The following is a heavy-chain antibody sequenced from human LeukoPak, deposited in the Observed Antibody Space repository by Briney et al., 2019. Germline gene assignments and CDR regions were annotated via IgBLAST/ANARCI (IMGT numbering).Heavy chain of an antibody. CDR2: INPNAGST. D-gene: IGHD2-8*02. V-gene: IGHV1-46*01. CDR1: GYTFTSYY. Sequence: ASVKVSCKASGYTFTSYYMHWVRQAPGQGLEWMGIINPNAGSTTYAEKFQARVKMTSDTSTGTVYMELSRLRSEDTAVYFCARDQQYSPGYVYWGQGTLVTVSP. CDR3: ARDQQYSPGYVY. J-gene: IGHJ4*02.